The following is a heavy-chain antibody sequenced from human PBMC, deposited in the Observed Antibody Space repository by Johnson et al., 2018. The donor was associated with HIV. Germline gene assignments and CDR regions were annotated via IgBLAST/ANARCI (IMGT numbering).Heavy chain of an antibody. CDR1: GFTFSDYY. V-gene: IGHV3-11*01. J-gene: IGHJ3*02. CDR2: ISWNSGSI. D-gene: IGHD6-13*01. Sequence: QLVESGGGLVKPGGSLRLSCAASGFTFSDYYMSWIRQAPRKGLEWISYISWNSGSIGYADSVKGRFTISRDNAKNSLYLQMNSLRAEDTALYYCAKEAGNSSWIPLYDAFDIWGQGTMVTVSS. CDR3: AKEAGNSSWIPLYDAFDI.